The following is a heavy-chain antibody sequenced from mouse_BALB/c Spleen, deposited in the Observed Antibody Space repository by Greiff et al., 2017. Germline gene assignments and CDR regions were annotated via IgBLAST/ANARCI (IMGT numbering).Heavy chain of an antibody. CDR1: GYTFSSYW. CDR3: ARRDGNYYYFDY. V-gene: IGHV1-9*01. CDR2: ILPGSGST. J-gene: IGHJ2*01. D-gene: IGHD2-1*01. Sequence: VQLQQSGAELMKPGASVKISCKATGYTFSSYWIEWVKQRPGHGLEWIGEILPGSGSTNYNEKFKGKATFTADTSSNTAYMQLSSLTSEDSAVYYCARRDGNYYYFDYWGQGTTLTVSS.